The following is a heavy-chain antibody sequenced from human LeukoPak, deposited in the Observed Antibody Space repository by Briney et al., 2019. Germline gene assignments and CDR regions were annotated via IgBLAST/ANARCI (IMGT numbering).Heavy chain of an antibody. J-gene: IGHJ4*02. Sequence: GGSLRLSCAASGFTFSSYAMSWVRKAPGKGLEGGSAISGSGGSTYYADSVKGRFTISRDNSKNTLYLQMNSRRAEGTAVYYCAKHGSGSYLSYFDYWGQGTLVTVSS. V-gene: IGHV3-23*01. CDR3: AKHGSGSYLSYFDY. CDR2: ISGSGGST. D-gene: IGHD3-10*01. CDR1: GFTFSSYA.